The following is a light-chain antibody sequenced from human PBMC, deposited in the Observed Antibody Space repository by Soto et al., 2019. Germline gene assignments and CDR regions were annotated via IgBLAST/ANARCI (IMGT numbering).Light chain of an antibody. CDR1: SSDVGGYNY. Sequence: QSALTQPASVSGSPGQSITISCTGTSSDVGGYNYVSWYQQHPGKAPKLMIYEVSNRPSGVSNRFSGSRSGNTASLTISGLEAEDEAEYYCNSCTSSSTFDFGTGTKVTVL. V-gene: IGLV2-14*01. J-gene: IGLJ1*01. CDR3: NSCTSSSTFD. CDR2: EVS.